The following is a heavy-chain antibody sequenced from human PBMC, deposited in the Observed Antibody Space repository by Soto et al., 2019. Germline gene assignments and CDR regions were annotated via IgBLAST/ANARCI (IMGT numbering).Heavy chain of an antibody. Sequence: QVQLVQSGADVKKPRASVKVSCKASGYTFTNYYMHWVRQAPGQGLEWMGVINPGAGSTSYAQKLHGRVTMTRDTSTSTVYMELSSLRSEDTAVYYCARGLAVAYSPALLWGQGTLVTVSS. CDR2: INPGAGST. CDR1: GYTFTNYY. V-gene: IGHV1-46*01. D-gene: IGHD6-19*01. J-gene: IGHJ4*02. CDR3: ARGLAVAYSPALL.